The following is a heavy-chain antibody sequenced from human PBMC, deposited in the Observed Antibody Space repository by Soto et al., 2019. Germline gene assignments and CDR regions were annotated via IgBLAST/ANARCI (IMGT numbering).Heavy chain of an antibody. CDR3: ARTVPIFGVVSTFYYFDY. Sequence: SETLCLTCSVSGGSISGYDGSWIRPPPGKGLEWIGYIYYSGSTNYNPSLKSRVTISVDTSKNQFSLKLSSVTAADTAVYYCARTVPIFGVVSTFYYFDYWGQGTLVTVSS. D-gene: IGHD3-3*01. V-gene: IGHV4-59*01. CDR2: IYYSGST. CDR1: GGSISGYD. J-gene: IGHJ4*02.